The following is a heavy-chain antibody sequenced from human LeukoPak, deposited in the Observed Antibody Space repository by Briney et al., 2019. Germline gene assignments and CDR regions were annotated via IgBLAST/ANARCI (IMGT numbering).Heavy chain of an antibody. CDR2: IHTSGST. Sequence: SETLSLTCTVSGGSISSYYWGWIRQPAGKGLEWIGRIHTSGSTNYNPSLKSRVTMSVDTSKNQFSLKLSSVTAADTAVYYCARDTYYYDSSGYSVLDYWGQGTLVTVSS. CDR1: GGSISSYY. V-gene: IGHV4-4*07. J-gene: IGHJ4*02. CDR3: ARDTYYYDSSGYSVLDY. D-gene: IGHD3-22*01.